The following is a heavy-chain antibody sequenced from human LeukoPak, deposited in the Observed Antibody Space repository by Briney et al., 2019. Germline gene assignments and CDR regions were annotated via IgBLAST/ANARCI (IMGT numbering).Heavy chain of an antibody. CDR2: ISSSGTTI. CDR1: GFTFSSYE. D-gene: IGHD3-3*01. Sequence: PGGSLRLSCAASGFTFSSYEMNWVRQDPGKGLEWISYISSSGTTIYYADSVRGRFTISRDNAKNSLYLQMNSLRAEDTAVYYCARRFLEEDVGGKGTTVTVSS. V-gene: IGHV3-48*03. CDR3: ARRFLEEDV. J-gene: IGHJ6*04.